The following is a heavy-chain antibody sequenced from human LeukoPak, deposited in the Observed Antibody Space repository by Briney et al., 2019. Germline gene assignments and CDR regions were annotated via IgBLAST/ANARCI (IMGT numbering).Heavy chain of an antibody. J-gene: IGHJ4*02. CDR3: ATLEIGDYYFDY. V-gene: IGHV4-39*01. CDR1: GGSISSYY. Sequence: KTTETLSLTCTVSGGSISSYYWGWVRQPPGKGLEWIGSISYSGSIHYNPSLKSRVTISVDTSKNHFSLRLSSVTAADTAVYYCATLEIGDYYFDYWGQGTLVTVSS. D-gene: IGHD3-16*01. CDR2: ISYSGSI.